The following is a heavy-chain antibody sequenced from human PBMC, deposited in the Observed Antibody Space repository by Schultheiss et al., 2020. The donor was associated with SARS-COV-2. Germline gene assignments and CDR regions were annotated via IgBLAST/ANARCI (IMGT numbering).Heavy chain of an antibody. CDR1: GFTFSSYG. D-gene: IGHD5-12*01. CDR3: AKDAAKVATLDY. V-gene: IGHV3-30*18. CDR2: ISYDGSNK. Sequence: GGSLRLSCAASGFTFSSYGIHWVRQAPGKGLEWVAVISYDGSNKYYADSVKGRFTISRDNSKNTLYLEMNSLRAEDTAVYYCAKDAAKVATLDYWGQGTLVTVSS. J-gene: IGHJ4*02.